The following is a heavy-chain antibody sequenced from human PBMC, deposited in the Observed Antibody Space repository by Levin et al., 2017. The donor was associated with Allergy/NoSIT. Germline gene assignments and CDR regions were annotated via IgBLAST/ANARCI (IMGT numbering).Heavy chain of an antibody. CDR2: INPSGGST. J-gene: IGHJ4*02. CDR3: ARGSPGDYFDY. Sequence: PGESLKISCKASGYTFTSYYMHWVRQAPGQGLEWMGIINPSGGSTSYAQKFQGRVTMTRDTSTSTVYMELSSLRSEDTAVYYCARGSPGDYFDYWGQGTLVTVSS. CDR1: GYTFTSYY. D-gene: IGHD3-10*01. V-gene: IGHV1-46*01.